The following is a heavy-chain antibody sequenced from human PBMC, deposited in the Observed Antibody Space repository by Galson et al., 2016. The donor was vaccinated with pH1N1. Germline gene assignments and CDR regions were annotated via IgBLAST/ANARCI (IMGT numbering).Heavy chain of an antibody. D-gene: IGHD3-22*01. CDR3: ASRSSGQLHFDY. CDR1: GYTFITYY. J-gene: IGHJ4*02. CDR2: INPSGVST. V-gene: IGHV1-46*01. Sequence: SVKVSCKASGYTFITYYIHWVRLAPGQGLEWLGIINPSGVSTTYAQKFQGRVTMTRDTSTSTVYMELSSLRSEDTAVYYCASRSSGQLHFDYWGQGTLVTVSS.